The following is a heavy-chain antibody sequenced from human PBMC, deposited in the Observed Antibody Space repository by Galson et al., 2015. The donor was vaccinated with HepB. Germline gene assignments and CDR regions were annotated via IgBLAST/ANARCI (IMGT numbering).Heavy chain of an antibody. CDR1: GFTFSNAW. CDR2: IKRETDGGTT. D-gene: IGHD6-13*01. V-gene: IGHV3-15*01. CDR3: TTGDASSWYEASDAFDI. Sequence: SLRLSCAASGFTFSNAWMSWVRQAPGKGLEWVGRIKRETDGGTTDYAAPVKGRFTISRDDSKNTLYLQMNSLKTEDTAVYYCTTGDASSWYEASDAFDIWGQGTMVTVSS. J-gene: IGHJ3*02.